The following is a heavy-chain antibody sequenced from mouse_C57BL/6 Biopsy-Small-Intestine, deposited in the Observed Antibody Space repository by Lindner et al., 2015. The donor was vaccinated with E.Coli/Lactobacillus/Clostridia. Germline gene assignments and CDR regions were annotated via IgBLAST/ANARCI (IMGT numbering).Heavy chain of an antibody. CDR2: IFPGSGST. CDR3: ARGGGFYYGSSHFDY. J-gene: IGHJ2*01. CDR1: GYTFTDYY. D-gene: IGHD1-1*01. Sequence: VQLQESGPELVKPGASVKISCKASGYTFTDYYINWVKQRPGQGLEWIGWIFPGSGSTYYNEKFKGKATLTVDKSSSTAYMLLSSLTSEDSAVYFCARGGGFYYGSSHFDYWGQGTTLTVSS. V-gene: IGHV1-75*01.